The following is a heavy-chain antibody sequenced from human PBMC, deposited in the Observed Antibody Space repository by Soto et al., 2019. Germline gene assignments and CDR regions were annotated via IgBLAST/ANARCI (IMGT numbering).Heavy chain of an antibody. V-gene: IGHV3-30*18. CDR2: ISYDGSTI. J-gene: IGHJ6*01. Sequence: QVQLVESGGGVVQPGRSLRLSCAASGFSFSDYAMHWVRQAPGKGLEWVALISYDGSTIHYADSVKCRFTTSRDNSKNTLFLQMNSLTEDDTEVYQCGKDKTISGYYCYGMELWGQGATVIVSS. CDR3: GKDKTISGYYCYGMEL. D-gene: IGHD3-3*01. CDR1: GFSFSDYA.